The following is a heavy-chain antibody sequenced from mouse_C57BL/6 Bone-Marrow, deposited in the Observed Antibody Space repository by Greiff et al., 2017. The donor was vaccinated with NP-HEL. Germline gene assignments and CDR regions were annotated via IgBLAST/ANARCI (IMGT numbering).Heavy chain of an antibody. V-gene: IGHV1-15*01. CDR2: IDPETGGT. CDR3: TTGPHWYFDV. J-gene: IGHJ1*03. Sequence: QVQLKESGAELVRPGASVTLSCKASGYTFTDYEMHWVKQTPVHGLEWIGAIDPETGGTAYNQKFKGKAILTADKSSSTAYMELRSLTSEDSAVYYCTTGPHWYFDVWGTGTTVTVSS. CDR1: GYTFTDYE.